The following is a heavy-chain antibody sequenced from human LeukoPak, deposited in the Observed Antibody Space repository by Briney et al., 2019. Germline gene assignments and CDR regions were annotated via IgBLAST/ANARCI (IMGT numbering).Heavy chain of an antibody. V-gene: IGHV3-30*02. J-gene: IGHJ3*02. Sequence: GGSLRLSCAASGFTFSSYGVHWVRQAPGKGLEWVAFIRYDGSNKYYADSVKGRFTICRDNSKNTLYLQMNSLRAEDTAVYYCALYLSAYYDILTGYQSDAFDTWGQGTMVTVSS. D-gene: IGHD3-9*01. CDR1: GFTFSSYG. CDR3: ALYLSAYYDILTGYQSDAFDT. CDR2: IRYDGSNK.